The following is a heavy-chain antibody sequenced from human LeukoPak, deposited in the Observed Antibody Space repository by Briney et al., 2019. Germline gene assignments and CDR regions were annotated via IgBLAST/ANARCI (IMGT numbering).Heavy chain of an antibody. CDR3: ARGPYSYDSSGAFDI. J-gene: IGHJ3*02. CDR2: IYYSGST. D-gene: IGHD3-22*01. CDR1: GGSISSYY. V-gene: IGHV4-59*08. Sequence: SETLSLTCTVSGGSISSYYWSWIRQPPGRGLEWIGYIYYSGSTNYNPSLKSRVTVSVDTSKNQFSLKLSSVTAADTAVYFCARGPYSYDSSGAFDIWGQGTMVTVSS.